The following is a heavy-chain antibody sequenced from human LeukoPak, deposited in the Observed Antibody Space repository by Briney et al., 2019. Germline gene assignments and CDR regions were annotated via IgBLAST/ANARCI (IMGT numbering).Heavy chain of an antibody. D-gene: IGHD3-22*01. J-gene: IGHJ4*02. CDR2: ISSSSSYI. CDR1: GFTFSSYS. Sequence: GSLRLSCAASGFTFSSYSMNWVRQAPGKGLEWVSSISSSSSYIYYADSVKGRFTISRDNAKNSLYLQMNSLRAEDTAVYYCARDEDSSGYYYGYWGQGTLVTVSS. CDR3: ARDEDSSGYYYGY. V-gene: IGHV3-21*01.